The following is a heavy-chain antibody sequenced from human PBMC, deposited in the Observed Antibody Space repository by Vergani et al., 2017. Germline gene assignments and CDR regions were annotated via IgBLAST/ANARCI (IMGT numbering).Heavy chain of an antibody. CDR3: ARVQAKYYYYYYMDV. J-gene: IGHJ6*03. CDR2: IYYSGST. CDR1: GGSISSSSYY. V-gene: IGHV4-39*07. Sequence: QLQLQESGPGLVKPSETLSLTCTVSGGSISSSSYYWGWIRQPPGKGLEWIGSIYYSGSTNYNPSLKSRVTISVDTSKNQFSLKLSSVTAADTAVYYCARVQAKYYYYYYMDVGGKGTTVTVSS. D-gene: IGHD1-26*01.